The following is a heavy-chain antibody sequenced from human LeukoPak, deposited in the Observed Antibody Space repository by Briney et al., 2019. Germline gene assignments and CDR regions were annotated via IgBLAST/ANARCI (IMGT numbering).Heavy chain of an antibody. Sequence: SETLSLTCTVSSGSISSYYWSWIRQPPGKGLEWIGYIYYSGSTNYNPSLKNRVTISVDTSKNQFSLKLSSATAADTAVYYCARDLPYCSGGSCSTWGQGTLVTVSS. V-gene: IGHV4-59*01. J-gene: IGHJ5*02. CDR2: IYYSGST. D-gene: IGHD2-15*01. CDR3: ARDLPYCSGGSCST. CDR1: SGSISSYY.